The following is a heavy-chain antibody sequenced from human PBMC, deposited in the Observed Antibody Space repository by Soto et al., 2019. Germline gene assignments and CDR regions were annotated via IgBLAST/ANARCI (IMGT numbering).Heavy chain of an antibody. CDR1: GFTVSTNY. Sequence: GGSLRLSCAASGFTVSTNYMSWVRQAPGKGLEWVSVIYSGGSTYYADSVKGRFTISRDNSKNTLYLQMNSLRAEDTAVYYCARASIAAAGYYFDYWGQGTLVTVSS. CDR3: ARASIAAAGYYFDY. CDR2: IYSGGST. D-gene: IGHD6-13*01. V-gene: IGHV3-53*01. J-gene: IGHJ4*02.